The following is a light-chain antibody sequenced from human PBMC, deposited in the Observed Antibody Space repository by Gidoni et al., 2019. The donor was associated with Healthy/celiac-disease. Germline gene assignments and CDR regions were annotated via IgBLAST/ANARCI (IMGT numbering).Light chain of an antibody. V-gene: IGKV3-15*01. CDR2: GSS. CDR1: QSVSSK. CDR3: QQYNNWPRS. Sequence: EIVMTQSPSTLSVSPGERATLSCRARQSVSSKLAWYQQKPGQAPRLLIYGSSTRATGIPARFSGSGSGTEFTLTISSLQSEDFAVYYCQQYNNWPRSFGQGTKLEIK. J-gene: IGKJ2*04.